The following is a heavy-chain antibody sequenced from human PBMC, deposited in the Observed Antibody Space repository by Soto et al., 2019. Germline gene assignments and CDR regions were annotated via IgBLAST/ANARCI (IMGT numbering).Heavy chain of an antibody. CDR2: ISYYGSNK. CDR1: GFTFSSYG. Sequence: GGSLRLSCAASGFTFSSYGRHWFRQAPGKGLEWVAVISYYGSNKYYAESVKGRFTISRENSKNTLYLQMNSLRAEDTAVYYCATDYVRYCSSTSCYCIDYWGQGTLVTVSS. D-gene: IGHD2-2*01. J-gene: IGHJ4*02. CDR3: ATDYVRYCSSTSCYCIDY. V-gene: IGHV3-30*03.